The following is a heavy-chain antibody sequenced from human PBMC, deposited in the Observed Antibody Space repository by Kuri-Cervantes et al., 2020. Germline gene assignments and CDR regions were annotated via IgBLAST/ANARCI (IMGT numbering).Heavy chain of an antibody. J-gene: IGHJ3*02. V-gene: IGHV3-48*04. CDR1: GFTFSSYW. Sequence: GESLKISCAASGFTFSSYWMSWVRQAPGKGLEWVSYISSSGSTIYYADSVKGRFTISRDNAKNSLYLQMNSLRVEDTAVYYCARDVRLFDIWGQGTMVTVSS. CDR3: ARDVRLFDI. CDR2: ISSSGSTI.